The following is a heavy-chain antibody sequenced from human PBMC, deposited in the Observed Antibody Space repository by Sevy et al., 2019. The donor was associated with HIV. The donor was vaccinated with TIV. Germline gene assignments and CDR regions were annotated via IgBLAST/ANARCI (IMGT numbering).Heavy chain of an antibody. V-gene: IGHV3-48*02. CDR3: ARDAMRVGNSNYYYGMDV. J-gene: IGHJ6*02. Sequence: GGSLRLSCAASGFTLSPYSMEWVRQAPGKGLEWVSHISSSSNIIYYADSVKGRFTVSRDNAKNSLYLRMDSLRDEDTDVYYCARDAMRVGNSNYYYGMDVWGQGTTVTVSS. CDR2: ISSSSNII. D-gene: IGHD2-2*01. CDR1: GFTLSPYS.